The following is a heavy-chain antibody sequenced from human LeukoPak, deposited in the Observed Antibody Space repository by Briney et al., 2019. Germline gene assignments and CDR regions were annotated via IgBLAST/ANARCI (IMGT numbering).Heavy chain of an antibody. CDR1: GFTFTSYS. D-gene: IGHD5-24*01. V-gene: IGHV3-7*04. CDR3: TRVGYIDEGIDY. CDR2: IKQDGSKK. J-gene: IGHJ4*02. Sequence: GGSLRLSCAASGFTFTSYSMNWVRQAPGKGLEWVANIKQDGSKKSYVDSVKGRFTISRDNAKNSLYLQMNSLRAEDTAIYYCTRVGYIDEGIDYWGQGTLVTVSS.